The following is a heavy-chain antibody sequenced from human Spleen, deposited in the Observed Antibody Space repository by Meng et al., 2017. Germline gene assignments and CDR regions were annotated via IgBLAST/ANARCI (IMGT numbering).Heavy chain of an antibody. Sequence: QVQVVQSGAEVKKPGASVKVSCEASGYTLSSDGFSWVRQAPGQGLEWLGWINTYNGKIDYAQKFQGRITMTTDTFTSTAYMELRSLRSDDTAVYYCATRGNPYLNCWGQGTLVTVSS. CDR3: ATRGNPYLNC. J-gene: IGHJ4*02. CDR2: INTYNGKI. V-gene: IGHV1-18*01. CDR1: GYTLSSDG.